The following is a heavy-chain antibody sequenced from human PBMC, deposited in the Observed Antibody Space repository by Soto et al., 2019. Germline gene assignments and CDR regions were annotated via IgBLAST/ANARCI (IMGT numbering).Heavy chain of an antibody. CDR3: ARGAQYGSGSYNYYLDV. Sequence: SETLCLTCAVYGGSFSGDYWSWIRQPPGKGLEWIGEINHSGSTNYNPSLKSRVTISVDTSKNQFSLKLSSVTAADTAVYYCARGAQYGSGSYNYYLDVWGKGTTVSVSS. CDR1: GGSFSGDY. D-gene: IGHD3-10*01. V-gene: IGHV4-34*01. CDR2: INHSGST. J-gene: IGHJ6*03.